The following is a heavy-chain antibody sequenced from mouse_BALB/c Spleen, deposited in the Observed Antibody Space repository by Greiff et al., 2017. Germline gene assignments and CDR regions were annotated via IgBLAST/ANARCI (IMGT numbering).Heavy chain of an antibody. Sequence: QVQLQQSGPGLVQPSQSLSITCTVSGFSLTSYGVHWVRQSPGKGLEWLGVIWSGGSTDYNAAFISRLSISKDNTKGQVFFKMNSLQANDTAIYYWTRDDYDDAMDYWGQGTSVTVSS. D-gene: IGHD2-4*01. CDR3: TRDDYDDAMDY. CDR2: IWSGGST. J-gene: IGHJ4*01. CDR1: GFSLTSYG. V-gene: IGHV2-2*02.